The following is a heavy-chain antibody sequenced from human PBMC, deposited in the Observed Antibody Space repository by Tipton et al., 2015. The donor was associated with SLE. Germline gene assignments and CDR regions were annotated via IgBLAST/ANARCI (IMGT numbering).Heavy chain of an antibody. D-gene: IGHD3-10*01. CDR1: GYTFTNHY. CDR2: INPSGGSS. CDR3: ARCRGVLGTTDGFDI. J-gene: IGHJ3*02. V-gene: IGHV1-46*01. Sequence: QLVQSGAEVKKPGASVKVSCKASGYTFTNHYMHWVRQAPGQGLEWMGIINPSGGSSSNAQKFQGRVSMTRDTSTSTVYMELSSLRSDDTAVYYCARCRGVLGTTDGFDIWGQGTVVTVSS.